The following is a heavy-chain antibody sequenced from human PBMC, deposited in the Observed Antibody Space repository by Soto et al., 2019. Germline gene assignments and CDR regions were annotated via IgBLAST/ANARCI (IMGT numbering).Heavy chain of an antibody. V-gene: IGHV4-31*03. CDR2: ISYSGNT. Sequence: LSLTCTVSCGSISGGSFYWSWILQHPVKGLEWIGYISYSGNTYYNASLQSRISMSLDSSKNQFSLTLSSVTAADTAVYYCARTVVGNAIHGPWGQGTLSIVS. D-gene: IGHD2-21*01. CDR3: ARTVVGNAIHGP. J-gene: IGHJ5*02. CDR1: CGSISGGSFY.